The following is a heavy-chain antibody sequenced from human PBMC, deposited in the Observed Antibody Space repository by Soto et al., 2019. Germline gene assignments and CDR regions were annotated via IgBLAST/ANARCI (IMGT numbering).Heavy chain of an antibody. CDR3: AKRVVVVPAEHFDY. J-gene: IGHJ4*02. Sequence: GGSLRLSCAASGFTFSSYAMSWVRQAPGKGLEWVSAISGSGGSTYYADSVKGWFTISRDNSKNTLYLQMKGLRAEDTAVYYCAKRVVVVPAEHFDYWGQGTLVTVSS. D-gene: IGHD2-2*01. V-gene: IGHV3-23*01. CDR2: ISGSGGST. CDR1: GFTFSSYA.